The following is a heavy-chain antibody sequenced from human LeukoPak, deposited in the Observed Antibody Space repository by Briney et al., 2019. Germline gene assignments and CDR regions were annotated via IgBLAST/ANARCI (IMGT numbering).Heavy chain of an antibody. CDR3: ARGEWQWLTSAYYYYYGMDV. J-gene: IGHJ6*02. D-gene: IGHD6-19*01. CDR2: ISDSGGDT. CDR1: GFSLFSYV. V-gene: IGHV3-23*01. Sequence: PGGSLRLSCAVSGFSLFSYVMNWVRQAPGKGLEWVSGISDSGGDTYYADSVKGRFTISRDNSKNTLYLQMNSLRAEDTAVYYCARGEWQWLTSAYYYYYGMDVWGQGTTVTVSS.